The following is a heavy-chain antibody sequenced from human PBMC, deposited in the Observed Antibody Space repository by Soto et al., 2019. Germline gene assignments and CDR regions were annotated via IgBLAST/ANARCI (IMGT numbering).Heavy chain of an antibody. J-gene: IGHJ5*02. CDR3: ARGGERSWIQLWS. CDR2: IYYSGST. V-gene: IGHV4-59*08. D-gene: IGHD5-18*01. Sequence: QVQLQESGPGLVKPSETLSLTCTVSGGSISSYYWSWIRQPPGKGLEWIGYIYYSGSTNYNPSLKSSVTISVDTSKNQFSLKLSSVTAADTAVYYCARGGERSWIQLWSWGQGTLVTVSS. CDR1: GGSISSYY.